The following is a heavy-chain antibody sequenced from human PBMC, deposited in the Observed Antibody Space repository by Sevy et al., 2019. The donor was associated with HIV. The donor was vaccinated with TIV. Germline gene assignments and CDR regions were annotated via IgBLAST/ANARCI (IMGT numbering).Heavy chain of an antibody. Sequence: ASVKVSCKASGYTFTGYYMHWVRQAPGQGLEWMGWINPNSGGTNYAQKFQGRVTMTRDTSIGTAYMELGRLRSDDTAVYYCARDRTVVPAAIEGFYGMDVWGQGTTVTVSS. CDR3: ARDRTVVPAAIEGFYGMDV. CDR2: INPNSGGT. J-gene: IGHJ6*02. V-gene: IGHV1-2*02. D-gene: IGHD2-2*01. CDR1: GYTFTGYY.